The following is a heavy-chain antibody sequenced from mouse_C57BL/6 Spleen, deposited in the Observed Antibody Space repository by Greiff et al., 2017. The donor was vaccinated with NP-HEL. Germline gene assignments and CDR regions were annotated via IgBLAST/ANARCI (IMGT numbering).Heavy chain of an antibody. D-gene: IGHD2-2*01. J-gene: IGHJ3*01. Sequence: QVQLQQSGPELVKPGASVKISCKASGYAFSSSWMNWVKQRPGKGLEWIGRIHPGDGDTNYNGKFKGKATLTADNSSSPAYMQLTSLTSEDSAVYVSAVVGYLAWFAYWGQGTLVTVSA. V-gene: IGHV1-82*01. CDR3: AVVGYLAWFAY. CDR1: GYAFSSSW. CDR2: IHPGDGDT.